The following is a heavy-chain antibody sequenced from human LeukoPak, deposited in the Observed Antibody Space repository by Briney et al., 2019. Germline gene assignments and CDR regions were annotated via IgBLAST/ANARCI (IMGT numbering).Heavy chain of an antibody. J-gene: IGHJ4*02. D-gene: IGHD1-26*01. V-gene: IGHV3-7*01. CDR3: ARWAGGHYDY. CDR2: IKQDGSEK. Sequence: GGSLRLSCAASGFTFSTYWMSWVRQAPGKGLEWMANIKQDGSEKYYLDSVKGRFTISRDNGKNSIYLQMNSLRAEDTAVYYCARWAGGHYDYWGQGTLVTVSS. CDR1: GFTFSTYW.